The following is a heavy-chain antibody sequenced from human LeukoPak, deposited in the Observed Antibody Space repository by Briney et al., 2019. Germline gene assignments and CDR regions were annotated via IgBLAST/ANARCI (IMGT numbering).Heavy chain of an antibody. J-gene: IGHJ4*02. CDR1: GYTFTSYG. CDR3: ARALRTTVVTIFGY. Sequence: GASVKVSCTASGYTFTSYGISWVRQAPGQGLEWMGWISAYNGNTNYAQKLQGRVTMTTDTSTSTAYMELRSLRSDDTAVYYCARALRTTVVTIFGYWGQGTLVTVSS. CDR2: ISAYNGNT. D-gene: IGHD4-23*01. V-gene: IGHV1-18*01.